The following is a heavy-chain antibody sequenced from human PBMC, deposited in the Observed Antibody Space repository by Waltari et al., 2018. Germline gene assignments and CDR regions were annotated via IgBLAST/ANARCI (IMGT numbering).Heavy chain of an antibody. CDR2: ISGGAESV. CDR3: AENYASGVACYDF. CDR1: GFTFSSYA. V-gene: IGHV3-23*01. Sequence: EVQLLESGGGLVQPGGSLRLSCAASGFTFSSYAMTWVRQAPGKWLEWVSAISGGAESVYYTDAVKGRFTTSRDNSKNMLYLQMSSLRAEDTAVYFCAENYASGVACYDFWGQGAQVTVSS. J-gene: IGHJ4*02. D-gene: IGHD3-10*01.